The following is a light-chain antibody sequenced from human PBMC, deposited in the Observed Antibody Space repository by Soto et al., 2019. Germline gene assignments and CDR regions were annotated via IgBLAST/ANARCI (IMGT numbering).Light chain of an antibody. CDR2: EVT. Sequence: QSVLTQPVSVSGSPGQSITISCTGTSSDVGGYKYVSWYQQHPGKAPKLRIYEVTNRPSGVSNRFSGSKSGNTASLTISRLQAEDEADYYCSSYTSSSTVVFGGGTQLTV. CDR3: SSYTSSSTVV. J-gene: IGLJ3*02. CDR1: SSDVGGYKY. V-gene: IGLV2-14*01.